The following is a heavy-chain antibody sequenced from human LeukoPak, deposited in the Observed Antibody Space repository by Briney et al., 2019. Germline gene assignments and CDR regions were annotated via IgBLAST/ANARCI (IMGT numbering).Heavy chain of an antibody. J-gene: IGHJ4*02. CDR1: GFTFSNYH. CDR3: ATGVRGYNSALDY. V-gene: IGHV3-21*01. D-gene: IGHD6-19*01. Sequence: QTGGSLRPSCAASGFTFSNYHMNWVRQAPGKGLEWVSSISSGSSYIYYADSLKGRFTISRDNAKNSLYLQMNSLRAEDTAVYYCATGVRGYNSALDYWGQGTLVTVSS. CDR2: ISSGSSYI.